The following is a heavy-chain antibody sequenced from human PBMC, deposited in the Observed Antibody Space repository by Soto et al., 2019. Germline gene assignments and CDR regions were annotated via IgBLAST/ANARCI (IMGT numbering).Heavy chain of an antibody. CDR1: GFSFSSYD. CDR3: ARQYSSDWYEAAFDP. J-gene: IGHJ5*02. V-gene: IGHV3-23*01. Sequence: GESLKISCAASGFSFSSYDMSWVRQAPGKGLEWVSRISGSGSSTNYADFVKGRFTISRDNSKNTLFLQMNSLRAEDSAVYYCARQYSSDWYEAAFDPWGQGTLVTVSS. CDR2: ISGSGSST. D-gene: IGHD6-19*01.